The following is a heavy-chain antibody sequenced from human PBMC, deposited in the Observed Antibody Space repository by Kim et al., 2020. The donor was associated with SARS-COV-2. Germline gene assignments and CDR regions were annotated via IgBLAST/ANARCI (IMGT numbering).Heavy chain of an antibody. D-gene: IGHD3-10*01. V-gene: IGHV1-18*04. Sequence: ASVKVSCKASGYTFTSYGISWVRQAPGQGLEWMGWISAYNGNTNYAQKLQGRVTMTTDTSTSTAYMELRSLRSDDTAVYYCAREHGSGSYLGAFDIWGQGTMVTVSS. CDR1: GYTFTSYG. CDR3: AREHGSGSYLGAFDI. J-gene: IGHJ3*02. CDR2: ISAYNGNT.